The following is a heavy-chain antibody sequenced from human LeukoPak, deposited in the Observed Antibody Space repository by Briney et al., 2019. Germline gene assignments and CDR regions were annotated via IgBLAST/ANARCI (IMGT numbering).Heavy chain of an antibody. V-gene: IGHV3-53*01. CDR1: GFTVSNNY. J-gene: IGHJ5*02. CDR3: TRDHRAMGRDTKGFDP. CDR2: IESGGKT. D-gene: IGHD2-2*01. Sequence: GGSLRLSCEVSGFTVSNNYMSWVRQAPGKGLEWVSVIESGGKTSYGDSVKGRFTISRDNSKNTLYLQMNGLVAEDTAVYYCTRDHRAMGRDTKGFDPWGQGTLVTVSS.